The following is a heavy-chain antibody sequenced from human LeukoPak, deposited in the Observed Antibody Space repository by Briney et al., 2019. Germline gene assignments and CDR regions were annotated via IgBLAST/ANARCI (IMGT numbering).Heavy chain of an antibody. Sequence: ASVKVSCKASGYTFTGYYMHWVRQAPGQGLEWMGWINPNSGGTNYEQKFQGRVTMTRDTSISTAYMELSRLRSDDTAVYYCARAGYPVGMDVWGQGTTVTVSS. V-gene: IGHV1-2*02. J-gene: IGHJ6*02. CDR1: GYTFTGYY. CDR2: INPNSGGT. CDR3: ARAGYPVGMDV. D-gene: IGHD1-1*01.